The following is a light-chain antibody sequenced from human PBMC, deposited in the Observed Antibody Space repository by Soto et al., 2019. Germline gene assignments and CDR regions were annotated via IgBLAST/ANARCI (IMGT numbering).Light chain of an antibody. CDR2: EDT. CDR3: CSYAGSGTFV. CDR1: SSDVGSYDL. Sequence: QSALTQPASVSGAPGQSLTISCTGTSSDVGSYDLVSWYQQPPGKAPKLMIYEDTKRPSGISTRFSGSTSGNAASLTISGLQAEDEADYYCCSYAGSGTFVFGTGTKLTVL. J-gene: IGLJ1*01. V-gene: IGLV2-23*01.